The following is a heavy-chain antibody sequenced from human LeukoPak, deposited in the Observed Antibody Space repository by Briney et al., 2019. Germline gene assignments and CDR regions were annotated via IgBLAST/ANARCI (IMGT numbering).Heavy chain of an antibody. V-gene: IGHV1-69*04. J-gene: IGHJ4*02. CDR1: GGTFSSYA. Sequence: SVKVSCKASGGTFSSYAISWVRQAPGQGLEWMGRIIPILGIANYAQKFQGRVTMTTDTSTSTAYMELRSLRSDDTAVYYCASGATYCSSTSCSLRDYFDYWGQGTLVTVSS. CDR3: ASGATYCSSTSCSLRDYFDY. D-gene: IGHD2-2*01. CDR2: IIPILGIA.